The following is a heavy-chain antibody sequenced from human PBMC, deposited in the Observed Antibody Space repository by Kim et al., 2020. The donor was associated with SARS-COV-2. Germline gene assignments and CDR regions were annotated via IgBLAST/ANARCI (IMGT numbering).Heavy chain of an antibody. CDR1: GESFSDSF. D-gene: IGHD6-6*01. J-gene: IGHJ5*02. CDR2: INHSGST. Sequence: SETLSLTCAVYGESFSDSFWNWIRQPPGKGLEWIGAINHSGSTTYNPSLKSRVTMSADTSRRQFSLNPESVTVADTAVYYCARGHIEARVSWFDPWGQG. CDR3: ARGHIEARVSWFDP. V-gene: IGHV4-34*01.